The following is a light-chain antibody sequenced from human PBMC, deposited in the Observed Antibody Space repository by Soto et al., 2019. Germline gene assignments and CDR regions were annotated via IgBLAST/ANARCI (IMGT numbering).Light chain of an antibody. CDR1: SSNIGAGYD. J-gene: IGLJ2*01. V-gene: IGLV1-40*01. CDR3: QSYDSSLSGYVV. Sequence: QLVLTQPPSVSGAPGQRVTISCTGSSSNIGAGYDVHWYQQLPGTAPKLLIYGNSNRPSGVPDRFSGSKSGTSASPAITGLQAEDEADYYCQSYDSSLSGYVVFGGGTQLTVL. CDR2: GNS.